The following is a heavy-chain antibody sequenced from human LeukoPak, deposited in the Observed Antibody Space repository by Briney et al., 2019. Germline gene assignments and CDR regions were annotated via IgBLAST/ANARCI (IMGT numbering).Heavy chain of an antibody. Sequence: PSETLSLTCTVSSGSISSYYWSWIRQPAGKGLEWIGRIYTSGSTNYNPSLKSRVTMSVDTSKNQFSLKLSSVTAADTAVYYCASAYDTPGHDAFDIWGQGTMVTVSS. D-gene: IGHD3-22*01. CDR2: IYTSGST. J-gene: IGHJ3*02. V-gene: IGHV4-4*07. CDR1: SGSISSYY. CDR3: ASAYDTPGHDAFDI.